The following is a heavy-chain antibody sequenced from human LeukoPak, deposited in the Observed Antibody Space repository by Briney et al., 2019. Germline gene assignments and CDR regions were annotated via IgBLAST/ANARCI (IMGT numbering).Heavy chain of an antibody. V-gene: IGHV1-18*01. Sequence: ASVKVSCKASGYTFTSYGISWVRQAPGQGLEWMGWISAYNGNTNYAQKLQGRVTMTTDTSTSTAYMELRSLRSDDTAVYYCARKEAYSSSWYVVDYWGQGTLVTVSS. J-gene: IGHJ4*02. CDR1: GYTFTSYG. D-gene: IGHD6-13*01. CDR3: ARKEAYSSSWYVVDY. CDR2: ISAYNGNT.